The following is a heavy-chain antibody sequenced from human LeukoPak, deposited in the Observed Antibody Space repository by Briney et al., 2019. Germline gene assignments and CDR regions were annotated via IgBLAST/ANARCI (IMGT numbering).Heavy chain of an antibody. V-gene: IGHV3-23*01. D-gene: IGHD3-3*01. CDR1: GFTFSSYA. CDR2: ISGSGGST. J-gene: IGHJ4*02. CDR3: AKVGTIFGVVTTLLFDY. Sequence: GGPLRLSCAASGFTFSSYAMSWVRQAPGKGLEWVSAISGSGGSTYYADSVKGRFTISRDNSKNTLYLQMNSLRAEDTAVYYCAKVGTIFGVVTTLLFDYWGQGTLVTVSS.